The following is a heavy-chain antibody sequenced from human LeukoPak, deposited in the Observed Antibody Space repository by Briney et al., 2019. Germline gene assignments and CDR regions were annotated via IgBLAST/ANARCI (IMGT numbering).Heavy chain of an antibody. V-gene: IGHV1-2*02. CDR3: ARGGRWLQLTYFDY. Sequence: GASVKVSCKASGYTFTGYYMHWVRQAPGQGLEWMGWINPNSGGTNCRVTMTRDTSISTAYMELSRLRSDDTAVYYCARGGRWLQLTYFDYWGQGTLVTVSS. J-gene: IGHJ4*02. D-gene: IGHD5-24*01. CDR2: INPNSGGT. CDR1: GYTFTGYY.